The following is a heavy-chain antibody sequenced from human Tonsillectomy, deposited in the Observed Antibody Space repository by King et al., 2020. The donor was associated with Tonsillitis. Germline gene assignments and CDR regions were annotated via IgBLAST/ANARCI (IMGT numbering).Heavy chain of an antibody. D-gene: IGHD2-15*01. J-gene: IGHJ4*02. Sequence: VQLVESGGVVVQPGESLRLSCAASGFTFDLYTMHWVRQPPGKGLEWVSLITSDGGYTYYADSVKGRFTISRDNNKNSLHLQMNSLRTEDTALYYCTTERMKFFDYWGQGTLVTVSS. CDR3: TTERMKFFDY. V-gene: IGHV3-43*01. CDR1: GFTFDLYT. CDR2: ITSDGGYT.